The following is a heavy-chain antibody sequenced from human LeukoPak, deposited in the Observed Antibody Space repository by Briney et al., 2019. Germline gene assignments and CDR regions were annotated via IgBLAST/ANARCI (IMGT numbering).Heavy chain of an antibody. CDR1: GGSISNYY. CDR2: IYHSGST. V-gene: IGHV4-59*12. D-gene: IGHD4-17*01. Sequence: SETLSLTCTVSGGSISNYYWTWIRQPAGKGLEWIGEIYHSGSTNYNPSLKTRVTISVDKSKNQFSLKLSSVTAADTAVYYCARASHDYGDYSHFDYWGQGTLVTVSS. CDR3: ARASHDYGDYSHFDY. J-gene: IGHJ4*02.